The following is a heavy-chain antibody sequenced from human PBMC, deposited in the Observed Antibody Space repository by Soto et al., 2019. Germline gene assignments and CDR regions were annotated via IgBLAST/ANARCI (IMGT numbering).Heavy chain of an antibody. Sequence: QVQLVQSGAEVKKPGSSVKVSCKASGGTFSSYSINWVRQAPGQGLEWMGEIIPVFGTANYAQKFQGRFTITADESTITAYMELSSLRSEDMAVYYCARDGGRRSGGIDYWGQGTVVTVSS. CDR1: GGTFSSYS. CDR3: ARDGGRRSGGIDY. V-gene: IGHV1-69*01. CDR2: IIPVFGTA. J-gene: IGHJ4*02. D-gene: IGHD1-26*01.